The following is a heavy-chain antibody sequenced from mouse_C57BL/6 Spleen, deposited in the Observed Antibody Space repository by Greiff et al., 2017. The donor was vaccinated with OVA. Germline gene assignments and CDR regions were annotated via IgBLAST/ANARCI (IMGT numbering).Heavy chain of an antibody. Sequence: EVQGVESGGGLVKPGGSLKLSCAASGFTFSDYGMHWVRQAPEKGLEWVAYISSGSSTISYADTVKGRFTISRDNAKNTRFLQRPSLRSEDTAMYYCARPTARNYFDYWGQGTTRTVSS. CDR1: GFTFSDYG. CDR3: ARPTARNYFDY. CDR2: ISSGSSTI. J-gene: IGHJ2*01. V-gene: IGHV5-17*01.